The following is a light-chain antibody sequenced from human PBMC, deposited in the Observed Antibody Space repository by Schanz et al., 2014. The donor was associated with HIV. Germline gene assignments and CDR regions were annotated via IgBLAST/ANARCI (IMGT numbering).Light chain of an antibody. CDR1: SGDVGSYNY. Sequence: QSALTQPASVSGSPGQSISISCTGTSGDVGSYNYVSWYQQHPGKAPKLMIYDASNRPSGVSSRFSGSKSGNTASLTISGLQAEDEADYYCSSYTSSSHVVFGGGTKLTVL. V-gene: IGLV2-14*03. CDR2: DAS. CDR3: SSYTSSSHVV. J-gene: IGLJ2*01.